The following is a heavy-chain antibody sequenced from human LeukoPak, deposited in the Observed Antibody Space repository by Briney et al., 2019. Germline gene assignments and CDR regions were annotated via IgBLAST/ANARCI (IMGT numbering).Heavy chain of an antibody. CDR3: ARFYDFWSGYSETDYGMDV. D-gene: IGHD3-3*01. V-gene: IGHV1-8*01. J-gene: IGHJ6*02. Sequence: EASVKVSCKASGYTFTSYDINWVRESTGQGLEWMGWINPNSGNTGYAQKFQGRVTMTRNTSISTAYMELSRLRSEDTAVYYCARFYDFWSGYSETDYGMDVWGQGTTVTVSS. CDR2: INPNSGNT. CDR1: GYTFTSYD.